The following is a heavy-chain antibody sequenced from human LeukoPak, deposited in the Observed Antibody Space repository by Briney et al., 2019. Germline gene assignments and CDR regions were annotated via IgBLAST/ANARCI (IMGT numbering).Heavy chain of an antibody. CDR3: ARAGAILFFMGWFDP. J-gene: IGHJ5*02. CDR2: INPSGGST. D-gene: IGHD3-3*01. Sequence: VASVKVSCKASGYTFTSYYMHWVRQAPGQGLEWMGIINPSGGSTSYAQKFQGRVTMTRDTSTSTVYMELSSLRSEDTAVYYCARAGAILFFMGWFDPWGQGTLVTVSS. V-gene: IGHV1-46*01. CDR1: GYTFTSYY.